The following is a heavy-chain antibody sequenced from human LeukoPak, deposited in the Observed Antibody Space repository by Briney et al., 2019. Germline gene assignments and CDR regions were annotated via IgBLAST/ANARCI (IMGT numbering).Heavy chain of an antibody. CDR2: ISYSSTYI. J-gene: IGHJ3*02. Sequence: GGSLRLSCAASGFTFRSYGMHWVRQAPGKGLEWVSSISYSSTYIYYADSVKGRFTISRDNAKNSLYLQMNSLRAEDTAVYYCAKDAYYYDSRFTHVGAFDIWGQGTMVTVSS. V-gene: IGHV3-21*04. CDR3: AKDAYYYDSRFTHVGAFDI. CDR1: GFTFRSYG. D-gene: IGHD3-22*01.